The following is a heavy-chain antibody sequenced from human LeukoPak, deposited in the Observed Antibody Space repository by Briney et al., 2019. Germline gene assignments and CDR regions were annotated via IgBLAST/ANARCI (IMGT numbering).Heavy chain of an antibody. CDR2: IYSSETT. V-gene: IGHV4-4*09. Sequence: SETLSLTCSVSGASISSDYRSWIRQPPGKGLEWIGNIYSSETTKYNPSLRSRATISGDNSKNQFSLKLSSVTAADTAVYYCARHFPYCGGDCPFYYMDVWGKGTTVTVSS. D-gene: IGHD2-21*02. CDR1: GASISSDY. J-gene: IGHJ6*03. CDR3: ARHFPYCGGDCPFYYMDV.